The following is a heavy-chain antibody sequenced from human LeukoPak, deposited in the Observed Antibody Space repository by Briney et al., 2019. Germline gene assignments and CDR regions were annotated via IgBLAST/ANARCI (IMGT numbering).Heavy chain of an antibody. V-gene: IGHV3-7*03. CDR3: ARWLQLRGYYYYMDV. CDR1: GFTFSGHW. Sequence: GGSLRLSCAASGFTFSGHWMTWVRQAPGKRLEWVANIKEDGSGKFYADSVEGRFTVSRDNAKNSLYLQMNSLRAEDTALYHCARWLQLRGYYYYMDVWGKGTTVTVSS. CDR2: IKEDGSGK. J-gene: IGHJ6*03. D-gene: IGHD5-24*01.